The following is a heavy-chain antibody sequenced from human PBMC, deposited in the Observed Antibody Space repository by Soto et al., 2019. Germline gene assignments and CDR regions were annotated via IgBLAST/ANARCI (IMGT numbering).Heavy chain of an antibody. CDR1: GFTFSDYY. J-gene: IGHJ6*03. CDR3: ARVPSCSGGSCSLDYYYYYMDV. Sequence: GGSLRLSCAPSGFTFSDYYMSWIRQAPGKGLEWVSYISSSGSTIYYADSVKGRFTISRDNAKNSLYLQMNSLRAEDTAVYYCARVPSCSGGSCSLDYYYYYMDVWGKGTTVTVSS. V-gene: IGHV3-11*01. D-gene: IGHD2-15*01. CDR2: ISSSGSTI.